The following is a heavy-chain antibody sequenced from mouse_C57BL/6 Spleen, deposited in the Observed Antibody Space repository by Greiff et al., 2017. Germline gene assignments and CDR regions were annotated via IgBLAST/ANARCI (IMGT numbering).Heavy chain of an antibody. V-gene: IGHV14-2*01. CDR3: APSPYCGSSLYAMDY. Sequence: VQLQQSGAELVKPGASVKLSCTASGFNIKDYYMHWVKQRTEQGLEWIGRIDPEDGETKYAPKFQGKATITADTSSNTAYLPLSSLSSEDTAVYYCAPSPYCGSSLYAMDYWGQGTSVTVSS. CDR1: GFNIKDYY. D-gene: IGHD1-1*01. CDR2: IDPEDGET. J-gene: IGHJ4*01.